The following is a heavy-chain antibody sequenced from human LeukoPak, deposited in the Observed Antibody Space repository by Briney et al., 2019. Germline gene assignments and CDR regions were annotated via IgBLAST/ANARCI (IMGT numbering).Heavy chain of an antibody. CDR3: AREWDYESSGFFYSY. D-gene: IGHD3-22*01. CDR2: IVPLFGTA. CDR1: GGTFSRYG. Sequence: SVKDSCKASGGTFSRYGISWVRQARGQGLEWMGGIVPLFGTAKYAQKFQGRVTITADESTSTVYMELRSLRSEDTAVFYCAREWDYESSGFFYSYWGQGTLVTVSS. J-gene: IGHJ4*02. V-gene: IGHV1-69*13.